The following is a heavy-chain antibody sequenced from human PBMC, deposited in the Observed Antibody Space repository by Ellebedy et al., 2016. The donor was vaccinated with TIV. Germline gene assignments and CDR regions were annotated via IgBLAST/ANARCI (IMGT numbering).Heavy chain of an antibody. CDR2: INPNSGGT. CDR3: ARDLYSSGWYLN. Sequence: ASVKVSCXASGYIFSAYYIHWVRQAPGQGLEWMGWINPNSGGTNYAQKFQGRVTMTRDTSISTAYVELSRLRSDDTAVYYCARDLYSSGWYLNWGQGTLVTVSS. D-gene: IGHD6-19*01. CDR1: GYIFSAYY. J-gene: IGHJ4*02. V-gene: IGHV1-2*02.